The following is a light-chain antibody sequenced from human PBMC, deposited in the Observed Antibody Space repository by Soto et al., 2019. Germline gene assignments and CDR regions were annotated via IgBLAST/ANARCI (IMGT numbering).Light chain of an antibody. J-gene: IGKJ5*01. V-gene: IGKV3-20*01. CDR2: AAS. Sequence: EIVLPQSPGTLSSSPGERATLSCRASQSVSSSYLAWYQQKPGQAPRLLIDAASSRAPGIPDRFSGSGSGTDFTFTISRLETRGSAVYYCQQYSSLLISFGEGTRLEIK. CDR3: QQYSSLLIS. CDR1: QSVSSSY.